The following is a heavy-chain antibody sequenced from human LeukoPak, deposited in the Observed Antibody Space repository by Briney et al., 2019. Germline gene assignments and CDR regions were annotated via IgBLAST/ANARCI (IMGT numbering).Heavy chain of an antibody. CDR1: GYTFTSYD. V-gene: IGHV1-2*02. CDR3: ARHSVILNGYNYYYYYCYMDV. J-gene: IGHJ6*03. D-gene: IGHD5-24*01. CDR2: INPNSGGT. Sequence: ASVKVSCKASGYTFTSYDINWVRQAPGQGLEWMGWINPNSGGTNYAQKFQGRVTMTRDTSISTAYMELSRLRSDDTAMYYCARHSVILNGYNYYYYYCYMDVWGKGTTVTVSS.